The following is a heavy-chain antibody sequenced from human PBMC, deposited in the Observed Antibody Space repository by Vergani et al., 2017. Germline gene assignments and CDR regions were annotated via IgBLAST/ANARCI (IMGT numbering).Heavy chain of an antibody. CDR3: VKDTGIQLWQHFES. CDR1: GFVFDEYA. V-gene: IGHV3-9*01. CDR2: ISWNRGKI. J-gene: IGHJ4*02. Sequence: EVQLVTSGGGLVQPGGSLRLSCAASGFVFDEYALHWVRQSPGKGLEWVSGISWNRGKIAYADSVKGRFTISRDTAKKSLYLQMNNLRPEDTAFYYCVKDTGIQLWQHFESRGQGILVTVSS. D-gene: IGHD5-24*01.